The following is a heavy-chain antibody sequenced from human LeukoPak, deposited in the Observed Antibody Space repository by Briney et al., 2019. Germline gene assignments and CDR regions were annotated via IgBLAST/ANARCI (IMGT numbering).Heavy chain of an antibody. CDR1: GYSISSGYY. J-gene: IGHJ6*03. D-gene: IGHD5-24*01. Sequence: PSETLSLTCTVSGYSISSGYYWGWIRQPPGKGLEWIGSVYHSGSTYYNPSLKSRVTISVDTSKNQFSLMLSSVTAADTAVYYCARMAPYYYYYYMDVWGKGTTVTVSS. CDR3: ARMAPYYYYYYMDV. V-gene: IGHV4-38-2*02. CDR2: VYHSGST.